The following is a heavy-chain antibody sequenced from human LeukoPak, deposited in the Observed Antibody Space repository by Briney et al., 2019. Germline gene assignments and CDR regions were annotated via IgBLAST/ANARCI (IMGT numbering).Heavy chain of an antibody. CDR2: IKQDGSEK. CDR1: ELTLSAYW. J-gene: IGHJ6*02. Sequence: GGSLRLSCTAAELTLSAYWMHWVRQAPGKGLEWVANIKQDGSEKYYVDSVKGRFTIYRDNAKNSLYLQMNSLRAEDTAVYYCAREIYYYDSSGYYNPWYYYGMDVWGQGTTVTVSS. D-gene: IGHD3-22*01. V-gene: IGHV3-7*01. CDR3: AREIYYYDSSGYYNPWYYYGMDV.